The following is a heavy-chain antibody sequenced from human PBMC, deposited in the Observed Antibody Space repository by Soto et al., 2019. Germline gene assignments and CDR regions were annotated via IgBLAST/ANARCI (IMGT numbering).Heavy chain of an antibody. CDR1: GFTFSGYG. CDR2: ISYEGSNK. J-gene: IGHJ4*02. V-gene: IGHV3-30*18. CDR3: AKAPPIVVVTAMFDY. Sequence: LRLSCAASGFTFSGYGMHWVRQAPGKGLEWVAVISYEGSNKYYADSVKGRFTISRDNSKNTLYLQMNSLRAEDTAVYYCAKAPPIVVVTAMFDYWGQGTLVTVSS. D-gene: IGHD2-21*02.